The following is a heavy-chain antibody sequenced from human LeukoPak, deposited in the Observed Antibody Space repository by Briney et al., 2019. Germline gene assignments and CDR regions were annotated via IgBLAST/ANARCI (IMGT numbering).Heavy chain of an antibody. CDR3: ARGDHYGYFDY. CDR1: GGSISSYY. CDR2: IYYSGST. V-gene: IGHV4-59*01. D-gene: IGHD3-16*01. J-gene: IGHJ4*02. Sequence: SETLSLTCTVSGGSISSYYWSWIRQPPGKGLEWIGYIYYSGSTNYNPSLKSRVTISVDTSKNQFSLKLSSVTAADTAVYYCARGDHYGYFDYWGQGTLVTVSS.